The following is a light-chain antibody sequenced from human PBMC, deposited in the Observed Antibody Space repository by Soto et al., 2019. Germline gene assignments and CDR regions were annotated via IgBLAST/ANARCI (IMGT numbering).Light chain of an antibody. V-gene: IGKV3-15*01. CDR3: QQYHDWPPRIT. Sequence: EIVLTPSPGTLSLSPGERATLSCRASQSVSSKYLAWYQPKPGQAPRLLIYGASTRATGIPARFSGSGSGTESTLTITSLQSEDFAVYYCQQYHDWPPRITFGQGTRLEIK. J-gene: IGKJ5*01. CDR2: GAS. CDR1: QSVSSKY.